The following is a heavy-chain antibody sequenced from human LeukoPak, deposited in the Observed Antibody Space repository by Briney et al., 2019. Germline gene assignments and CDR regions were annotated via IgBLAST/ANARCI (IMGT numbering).Heavy chain of an antibody. CDR3: ARRTGGRDDRGFDY. CDR1: GGSIYTGDYY. V-gene: IGHV4-39*07. Sequence: SETLSLTCTVSGGSIYTGDYYWAWIRQPPGKGLEWIGCLFYSGNMYYSPSLNGRVTISVDTSKNQFSLKLSSVTAADTAVYYCARRTGGRDDRGFDYWGQGTLVTVSS. J-gene: IGHJ4*02. CDR2: LFYSGNM. D-gene: IGHD1-1*01.